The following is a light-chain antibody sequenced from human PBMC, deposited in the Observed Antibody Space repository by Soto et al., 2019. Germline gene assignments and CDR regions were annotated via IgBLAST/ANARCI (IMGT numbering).Light chain of an antibody. CDR3: QQSYRIPPT. J-gene: IGKJ2*01. CDR2: GAS. V-gene: IGKV1-39*01. CDR1: QTISGH. Sequence: DIQMTPSPSSLSASVGDTVTISCRANQTISGHINWYQQKPGKAPKLLIYGASFLQSGVPSRFSGSGSGADFTLTISSLQPYDASTYVCQQSYRIPPTFGQGTKVEI.